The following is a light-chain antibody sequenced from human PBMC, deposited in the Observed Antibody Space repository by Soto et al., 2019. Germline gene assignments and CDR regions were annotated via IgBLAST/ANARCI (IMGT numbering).Light chain of an antibody. CDR3: QQYDNWPPLT. J-gene: IGKJ4*01. V-gene: IGKV3-15*01. Sequence: EIVMTQSPATLSVSPGEGATLSCRASQSVSNNLAWYQQKPGQPPRLLIYGASNRAAGVAARFSGSGSGTEFTLTITSLQSEDFALYYRQQYDNWPPLTFGGGTRVDIK. CDR2: GAS. CDR1: QSVSNN.